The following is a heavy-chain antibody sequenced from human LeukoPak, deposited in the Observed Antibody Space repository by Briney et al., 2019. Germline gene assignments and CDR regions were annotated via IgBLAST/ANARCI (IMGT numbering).Heavy chain of an antibody. CDR3: AGIIATPGHDDFDI. CDR1: GYTFTGYY. CDR2: INPNSGDT. V-gene: IGHV1-2*02. D-gene: IGHD6-13*01. J-gene: IGHJ3*02. Sequence: ASVKVSCKASGYTFTGYYMHWVRQAPGQGLEWMGWINPNSGDTNYAQKFQGRVTMTGDTSISTAYMELSRLRSDDTAVYYCAGIIATPGHDDFDIWDQGTMVTVSS.